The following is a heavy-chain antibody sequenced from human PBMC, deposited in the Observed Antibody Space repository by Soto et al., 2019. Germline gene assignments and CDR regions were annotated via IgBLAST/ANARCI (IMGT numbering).Heavy chain of an antibody. CDR3: ARGLRSITMIVVMDV. J-gene: IGHJ6*02. D-gene: IGHD3-22*01. Sequence: QVQLVQSGAEVKKPGASVKVSCKASGYTFTSYGISWVRQAPGQGLEWMGWISAYNGNTNYAQKLQGRVTMTTDTPKSTAYIELRSLRSDDTAVYYCARGLRSITMIVVMDVWGQGTTVTVSS. CDR1: GYTFTSYG. V-gene: IGHV1-18*04. CDR2: ISAYNGNT.